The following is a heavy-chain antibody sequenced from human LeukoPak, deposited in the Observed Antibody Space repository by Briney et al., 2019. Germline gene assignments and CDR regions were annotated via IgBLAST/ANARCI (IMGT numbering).Heavy chain of an antibody. J-gene: IGHJ4*02. CDR1: GFTFSSYA. CDR3: AKVIAIGYSSSWYDLDY. V-gene: IGHV3-23*01. D-gene: IGHD6-13*01. Sequence: LGGSLRLSCAASGFTFSSYAMSWVRQAPGKGLEWVSAISGSGGSTYYADSVKGRFTISRDNSKNTLYLQMNSLRAEDTAVYYCAKVIAIGYSSSWYDLDYWGQGTLVTVSS. CDR2: ISGSGGST.